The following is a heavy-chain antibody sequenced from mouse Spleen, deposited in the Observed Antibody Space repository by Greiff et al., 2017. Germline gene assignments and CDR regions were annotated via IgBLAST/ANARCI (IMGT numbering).Heavy chain of an antibody. Sequence: EVKLMESGPELVKPGASVKISCKASGYSFTGYYMNWVKQSPEKSLEWIGEINPSTGGTTYNQKFKAKATLTVDKSSSTAYMQLKSLTSEDSAVYYCARRGTGKDYAMDYWGQGTSVTVSS. CDR3: ARRGTGKDYAMDY. V-gene: IGHV1-42*01. CDR2: INPSTGGT. J-gene: IGHJ4*01. CDR1: GYSFTGYY. D-gene: IGHD4-1*01.